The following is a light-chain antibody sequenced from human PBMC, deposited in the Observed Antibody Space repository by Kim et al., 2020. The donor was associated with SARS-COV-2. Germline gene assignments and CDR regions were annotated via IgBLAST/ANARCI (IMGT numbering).Light chain of an antibody. CDR2: LNSDGSH. CDR3: QTWGTGMV. CDR1: SGHSSYA. J-gene: IGLJ2*01. Sequence: GASVTLTCTLSSGHSSYAIAWHQQQPEKGPRYLMKLNSDGSHSKGDGIPDRFSGSSSGAERYLTISSLQSEDEADYYCQTWGTGMVFGGGTQLTVL. V-gene: IGLV4-69*01.